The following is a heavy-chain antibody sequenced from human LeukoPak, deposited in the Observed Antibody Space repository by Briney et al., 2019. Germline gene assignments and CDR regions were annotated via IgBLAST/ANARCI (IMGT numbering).Heavy chain of an antibody. J-gene: IGHJ5*02. CDR2: INHSGST. V-gene: IGHV4-34*01. CDR1: GGSFSGYF. D-gene: IGHD2-2*02. Sequence: TSETLSLTCAVYGGSFSGYFWNWIRQPPGKGLEWIGEINHSGSTNYNPSLKSRVTISVDTSKNQFSLKLSSVTAADTAVYYCARGLLVVVPAAIIHWFDPWGQGTLVTVSS. CDR3: ARGLLVVVPAAIIHWFDP.